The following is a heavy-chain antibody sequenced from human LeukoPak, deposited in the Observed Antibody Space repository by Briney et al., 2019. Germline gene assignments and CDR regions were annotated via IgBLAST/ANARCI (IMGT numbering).Heavy chain of an antibody. V-gene: IGHV5-51*01. D-gene: IGHD6-13*01. CDR2: IDPDDSDT. Sequence: GESLKISCKHPEYSLPNYCIGLVRQMPGTSQEWRGIIDPDDSDTSYSPSFQGQVTISADKSISTAYLQWSSLKAADTAMYYCAIGRGGQQLGDYWGQGALVTVSS. CDR3: AIGRGGQQLGDY. CDR1: EYSLPNYC. J-gene: IGHJ4*02.